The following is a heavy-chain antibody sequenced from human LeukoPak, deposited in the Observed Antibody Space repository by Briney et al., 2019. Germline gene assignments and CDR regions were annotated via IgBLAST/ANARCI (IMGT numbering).Heavy chain of an antibody. CDR2: VNPTSGGT. V-gene: IGHV1-2*02. J-gene: IGHJ4*02. CDR3: ARVYYYYDSSGILTLYFDY. CDR1: GYTFTSYY. D-gene: IGHD3-22*01. Sequence: ASVKVSCKTSGYTFTSYYMHWVRQAPGQGLECMGWVNPTSGGTNYAQKFQGRVTMTRDTSISTAYMELSRLRSDDTAVYYCARVYYYYDSSGILTLYFDYWGQGTLVTVSS.